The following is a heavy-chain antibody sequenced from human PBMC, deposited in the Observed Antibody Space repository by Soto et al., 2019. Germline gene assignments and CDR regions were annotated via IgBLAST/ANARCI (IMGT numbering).Heavy chain of an antibody. CDR2: IYTSGST. J-gene: IGHJ6*02. CDR1: GGSISSYY. V-gene: IGHV4-4*07. D-gene: IGHD3-22*01. CDR3: ARDLHGEYSSDYYQEHGV. Sequence: SETLSLTCTVSGGSISSYYWSWIRQPAGKGLEWIGRIYTSGSTNYNPSLKSRVTMSVDTSKNQFSLKLSSVTAADTAVYYCARDLHGEYSSDYYQEHGVWGQGPTVTVSS.